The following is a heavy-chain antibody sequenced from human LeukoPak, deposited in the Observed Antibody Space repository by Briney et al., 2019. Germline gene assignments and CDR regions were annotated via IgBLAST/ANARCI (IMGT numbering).Heavy chain of an antibody. J-gene: IGHJ3*02. CDR2: IYHCGGT. CDR1: GYSISSGYY. Sequence: PSETLSLTCTVSGYSISSGYYWGWTRPPPGEGLEWMGRIYHCGGTFYNPSLKSRVTISAETSKNQFSLQLSSVTAADTAVYSCARDYSTYCSRTSCQTAHDIWGQGTMVTVSS. V-gene: IGHV4-38-2*02. CDR3: ARDYSTYCSRTSCQTAHDI. D-gene: IGHD2-2*01.